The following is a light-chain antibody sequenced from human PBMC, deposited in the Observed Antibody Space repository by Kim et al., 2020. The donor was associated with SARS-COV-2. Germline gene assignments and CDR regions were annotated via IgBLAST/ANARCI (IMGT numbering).Light chain of an antibody. J-gene: IGKJ2*01. Sequence: DIQMTQSPSSLSASIGDRVTITCRASQSIDTYLNWYHQKPGKAPVLLIHTASTLKSEVPTRFAGSGSGTDFTLTITSLQPEDFGLYFCHQSYTTPQTFGQGTKLEI. CDR1: QSIDTY. CDR2: TAS. CDR3: HQSYTTPQT. V-gene: IGKV1-39*01.